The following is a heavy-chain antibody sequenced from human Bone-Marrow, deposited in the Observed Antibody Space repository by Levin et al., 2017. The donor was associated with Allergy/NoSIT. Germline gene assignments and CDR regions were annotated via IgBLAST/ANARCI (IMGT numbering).Heavy chain of an antibody. Sequence: PGGSLRLSCAASGFTVSSNYMSWVRQAPGKGLEWVSVIYSGGSTYYADSVKGRFTISRDNSKNTLYLQMNSLRAEDTAVYYCARDWVAGSVYYYYGMDVWGQGTTVTVSS. V-gene: IGHV3-53*01. J-gene: IGHJ6*02. CDR2: IYSGGST. CDR1: GFTVSSNY. CDR3: ARDWVAGSVYYYYGMDV. D-gene: IGHD2-15*01.